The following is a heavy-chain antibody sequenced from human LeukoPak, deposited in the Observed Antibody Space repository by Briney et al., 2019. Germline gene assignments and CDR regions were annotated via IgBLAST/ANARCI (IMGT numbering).Heavy chain of an antibody. CDR3: ARDLRFLEWLFDY. CDR2: ISGSGGSS. CDR1: GFTFGSYA. D-gene: IGHD3-3*01. Sequence: PGGSLRLSCAASGFTFGSYAMSWVRQAPGKGLEWVSAISGSGGSSFYADSVKGRFAISRDNSKNTLYLQMNSLRAEDTAVYYCARDLRFLEWLFDYWGQGTLVTVSS. J-gene: IGHJ4*02. V-gene: IGHV3-23*01.